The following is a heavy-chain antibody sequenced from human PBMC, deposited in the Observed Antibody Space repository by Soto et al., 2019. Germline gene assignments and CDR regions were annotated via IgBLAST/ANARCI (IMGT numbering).Heavy chain of an antibody. CDR3: ARVGYSSRWYPGAYDY. V-gene: IGHV4-30-4*01. CDR1: GGSISSGDYY. D-gene: IGHD6-13*01. Sequence: QVQLQESGPGLVKPSQTLSLTCTVSGGSISSGDYYWSWIRQPPGKGLEWIGYIYYSGSTYYNPSLKSRVTISVDTSKNQFSLKLSSVTAADTAVYYCARVGYSSRWYPGAYDYWGQGTLVTVSS. CDR2: IYYSGST. J-gene: IGHJ4*02.